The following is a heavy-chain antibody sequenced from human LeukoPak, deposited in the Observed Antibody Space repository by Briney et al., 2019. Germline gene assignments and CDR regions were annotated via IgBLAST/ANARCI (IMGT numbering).Heavy chain of an antibody. Sequence: SETLSLTRTVSGGSISSGGYYWSWIRQHPGKGLEWIGYIYYSGSTYYNPSLKSRVTISVDTSKNQFSLKLSSVTAADTAVYYCARARVVRGVIDYYYYGMDVWGQGTTVTVSS. CDR1: GGSISSGGYY. V-gene: IGHV4-31*03. J-gene: IGHJ6*02. D-gene: IGHD3-10*01. CDR2: IYYSGST. CDR3: ARARVVRGVIDYYYYGMDV.